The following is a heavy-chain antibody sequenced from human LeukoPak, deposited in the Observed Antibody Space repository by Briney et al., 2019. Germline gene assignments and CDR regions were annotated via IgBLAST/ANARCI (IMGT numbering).Heavy chain of an antibody. D-gene: IGHD6-13*01. Sequence: GGSLRLSCAASGFTFSDSYMSWIRQAPRKGLEWVSLISSGGITIYYADSVKGRFTVSRDNAKNSLFLLMNSLRAEDTAVYYCARVNSSSWYRDYYGMDVWGQGTTVTVSS. V-gene: IGHV3-11*01. J-gene: IGHJ6*02. CDR1: GFTFSDSY. CDR3: ARVNSSSWYRDYYGMDV. CDR2: ISSGGITI.